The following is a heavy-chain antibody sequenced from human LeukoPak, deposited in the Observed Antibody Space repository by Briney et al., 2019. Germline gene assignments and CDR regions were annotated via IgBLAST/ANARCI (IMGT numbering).Heavy chain of an antibody. J-gene: IGHJ3*02. D-gene: IGHD6-13*01. V-gene: IGHV1-46*01. CDR1: GYTLTSYY. CDR3: ARYGFSSSWQGGWHAFDI. Sequence: ASVKVSCKASGYTLTSYYMHWVRQAPGQGLEWIGIINPTVGDTIYAQKFQGRVTMTRDMSTSTVYMELSSLRSDDTAVYYCARYGFSSSWQGGWHAFDIWGQGTTVTVSS. CDR2: INPTVGDT.